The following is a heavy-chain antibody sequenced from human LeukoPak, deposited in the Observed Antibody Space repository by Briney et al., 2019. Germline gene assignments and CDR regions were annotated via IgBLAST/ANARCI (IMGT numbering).Heavy chain of an antibody. Sequence: GESLKISCKSSGYGFTTYWIVWVRQMPGKGLEWMGIIYPGGSDTRYSPSFQGQVTISADKSISTAYLQWSSLRASDTAMYYCARRYGNELDFWGQGTLVTVSS. CDR1: GYGFTTYW. CDR2: IYPGGSDT. J-gene: IGHJ4*02. V-gene: IGHV5-51*01. CDR3: ARRYGNELDF. D-gene: IGHD3-16*01.